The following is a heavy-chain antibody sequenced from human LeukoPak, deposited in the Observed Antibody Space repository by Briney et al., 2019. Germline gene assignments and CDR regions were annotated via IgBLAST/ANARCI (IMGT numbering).Heavy chain of an antibody. CDR2: IYPGDSDT. J-gene: IGHJ5*02. Sequence: GESLKISCKGSGYSFTSSWIGWVRQMPGKGLEWMGIIYPGDSDTRYSPSFQGQVTISADKSISTAYLQWISLKASDTAMYYCARYPLRSEHDWFDPWGQGTLVTVSS. V-gene: IGHV5-51*01. CDR3: ARYPLRSEHDWFDP. D-gene: IGHD4-17*01. CDR1: GYSFTSSW.